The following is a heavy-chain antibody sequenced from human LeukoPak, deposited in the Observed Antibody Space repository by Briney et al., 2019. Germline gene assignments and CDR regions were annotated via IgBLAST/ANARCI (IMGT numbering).Heavy chain of an antibody. CDR1: GGSISSYY. CDR2: IYYSGST. V-gene: IGHV4-59*01. CDR3: ARDSRDRGVDSSSWTNWFDP. Sequence: PSETLSLTCAVYGGSISSYYWSWIRQPPGKGLEWIGYIYYSGSTNYNPSLKSRVTISVDTSKNQFSLKLSSVTAADTAVYYCARDSRDRGVDSSSWTNWFDPWGQGTLVTVSS. D-gene: IGHD6-13*01. J-gene: IGHJ5*02.